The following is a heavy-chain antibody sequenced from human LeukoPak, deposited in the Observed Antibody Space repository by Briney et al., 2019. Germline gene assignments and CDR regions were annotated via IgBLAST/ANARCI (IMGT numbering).Heavy chain of an antibody. V-gene: IGHV4-38-2*01. CDR1: GYSISSDYY. CDR3: ARNTSTTLRTFHPGGDGFDI. Sequence: SETPSLTCAVSGYSISSDYYWGWIRQPPGKGLEWIGSIYHSGSTSYNPSLKSRVTISVDTSKNQFSLKLSSVTAADTAVYYCARNTSTTLRTFHPGGDGFDIWGQGTMVTVSS. CDR2: IYHSGST. J-gene: IGHJ3*02. D-gene: IGHD4-17*01.